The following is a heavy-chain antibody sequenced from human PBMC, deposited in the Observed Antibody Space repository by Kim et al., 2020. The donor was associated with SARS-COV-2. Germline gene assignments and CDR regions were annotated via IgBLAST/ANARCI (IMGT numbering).Heavy chain of an antibody. D-gene: IGHD4-4*01. J-gene: IGHJ6*02. CDR3: AKDWYYSNYREPLYYYYGMDV. CDR2: ISYDGSNK. Sequence: GGSLRLSCAASGFTFSSYGMHWVRQAPGKGLEWVAVISYDGSNKYYADSVKGRFTISRDNSKNTLYLQMNSLRAEDTAVYYCAKDWYYSNYREPLYYYYGMDVWGQGTTVTVSS. CDR1: GFTFSSYG. V-gene: IGHV3-30*18.